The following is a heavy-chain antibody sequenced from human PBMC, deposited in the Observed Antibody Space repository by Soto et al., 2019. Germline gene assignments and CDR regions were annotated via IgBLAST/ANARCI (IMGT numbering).Heavy chain of an antibody. CDR3: ARDRITTRGDAFDL. CDR2: IIPIPDIT. D-gene: IGHD3-3*01. Sequence: VQLVQSGAEVKKPGSSVKVSCKAPGGTFSTYIISWVRQAPGQGLEWMGRIIPIPDITDNAQKFQGRVTFSADKSTSTAYMGLSSLRSEDTAVYYCARDRITTRGDAFDLWGQGTMVTVSS. J-gene: IGHJ3*01. CDR1: GGTFSTYI. V-gene: IGHV1-69*08.